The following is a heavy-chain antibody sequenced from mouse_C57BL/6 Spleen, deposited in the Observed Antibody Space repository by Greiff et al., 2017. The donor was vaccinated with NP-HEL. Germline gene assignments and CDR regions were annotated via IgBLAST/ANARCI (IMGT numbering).Heavy chain of an antibody. D-gene: IGHD2-12*01. V-gene: IGHV1-81*01. CDR1: GYTFTSYG. Sequence: IQLQQSGAELARPGASVKLSCKASGYTFTSYGISWVKQRTGQGLEWIGEIYPRSGNTYYNEKFKGKATLTADKSSSTAYMELRSLTSEDSAVYVCATYYSEGDYFDYGGQGTTLTVSS. CDR2: IYPRSGNT. CDR3: ATYYSEGDYFDY. J-gene: IGHJ2*01.